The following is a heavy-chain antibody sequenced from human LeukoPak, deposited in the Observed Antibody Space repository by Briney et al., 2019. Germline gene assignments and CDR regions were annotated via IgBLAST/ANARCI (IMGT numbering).Heavy chain of an antibody. J-gene: IGHJ4*02. Sequence: PSETLSLTCGVYGGPLSGYYWSWIRQPPGKGLEWIGEINHSGSTNYNPSLKSRVTISLDTSKNQFSLRLSSVTAADTAVYYCAMKRGRPPGADFRAWGQGTLVTVSS. CDR3: AMKRGRPPGADFRA. D-gene: IGHD6-6*01. CDR1: GGPLSGYY. CDR2: INHSGST. V-gene: IGHV4-34*01.